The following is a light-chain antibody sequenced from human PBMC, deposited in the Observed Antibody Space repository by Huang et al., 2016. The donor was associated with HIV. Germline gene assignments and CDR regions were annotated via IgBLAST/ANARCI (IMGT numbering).Light chain of an antibody. CDR3: QQGET. CDR1: QSISTN. Sequence: EIMLTQSPATLAVSPGERATLSCRASQSISTNLAWYQQKPGLAPRLLICSASTRATGIPARFSGSGSGTEFTLTISSLQSEDFAVYYCQQGETFGQGTKLEIK. V-gene: IGKV3-15*01. CDR2: SAS. J-gene: IGKJ2*01.